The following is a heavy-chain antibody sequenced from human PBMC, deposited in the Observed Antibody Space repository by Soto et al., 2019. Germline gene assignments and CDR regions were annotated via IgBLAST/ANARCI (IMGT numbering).Heavy chain of an antibody. CDR1: GYSISSSNW. D-gene: IGHD1-26*01. CDR3: ARREIHGPNDY. CDR2: IYYSGTT. Sequence: QVQLQESGPGLVKPSDTLSLTCAVSGYSISSSNWWGWIRQPPGKGLEWIGYIYYSGTTYYNPSLKSRVTKSVETSKNQYSPKLTQVTAVATAVYYCARREIHGPNDYWGQGTLVTVSS. J-gene: IGHJ4*02. V-gene: IGHV4-28*01.